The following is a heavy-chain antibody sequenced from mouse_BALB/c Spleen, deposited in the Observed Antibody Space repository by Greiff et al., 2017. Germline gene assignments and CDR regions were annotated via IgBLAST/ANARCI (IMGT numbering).Heavy chain of an antibody. CDR2: IWTGGGT. Sequence: QVQLKESGPGLVAPSQSLSITCTVSGFSLTSYDISWIRQPPGKGLEWLGVIWTGGGTNYNSAFMSRLSISKDNSKSQVFLKMNSLQTDDTAIYYCVRDIGGYYGYWGQGTTLTVSA. D-gene: IGHD2-3*01. CDR1: GFSLTSYD. CDR3: VRDIGGYYGY. J-gene: IGHJ2*01. V-gene: IGHV2-9-2*01.